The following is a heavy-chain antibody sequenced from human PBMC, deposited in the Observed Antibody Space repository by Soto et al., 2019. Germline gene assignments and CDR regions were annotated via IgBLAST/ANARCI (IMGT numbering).Heavy chain of an antibody. D-gene: IGHD3-10*01. CDR1: GFTFDDYA. Sequence: EVQLVESGGGLVQPGGSLRLSCAASGFTFDDYAIHWVRQAPGKGLEWVSGISWNGAATGYMNSVKGRFSISTDNTKNSLYLQSNSLRSEDTAVYYCANLPLYGSGFDCWGQGTLVTVSS. V-gene: IGHV3-9*01. CDR3: ANLPLYGSGFDC. CDR2: ISWNGAAT. J-gene: IGHJ4*02.